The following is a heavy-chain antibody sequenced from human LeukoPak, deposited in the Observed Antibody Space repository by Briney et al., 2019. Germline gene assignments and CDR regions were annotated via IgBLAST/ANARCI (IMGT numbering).Heavy chain of an antibody. CDR3: ARVPNYYDSSGPLQYFDL. Sequence: SETLSLTCTVSGGSISSSSYYWGWIRQPPGKGLEWIGSIYYSGTTYYNPSLKGRVTISVDTSKNQFSLKLSSVTAADTAVYYCARVPNYYDSSGPLQYFDLWGRGTLVTVSS. CDR2: IYYSGTT. V-gene: IGHV4-39*07. CDR1: GGSISSSSYY. D-gene: IGHD3-22*01. J-gene: IGHJ2*01.